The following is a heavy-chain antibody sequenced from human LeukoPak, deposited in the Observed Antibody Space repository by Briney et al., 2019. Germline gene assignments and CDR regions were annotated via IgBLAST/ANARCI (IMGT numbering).Heavy chain of an antibody. V-gene: IGHV4-30-4*01. CDR2: IYYSGST. CDR3: ARVGNMEFDY. D-gene: IGHD2/OR15-2a*01. J-gene: IGHJ4*02. Sequence: SETLSLTCTVSGGSISSGDYYWSWIRQPPGKGLERIGYIYYSGSTYYNPSLKSRVTISVDTSKNQFSLKLSSVTAADTAVYYCARVGNMEFDYWGQGTLVTVSS. CDR1: GGSISSGDYY.